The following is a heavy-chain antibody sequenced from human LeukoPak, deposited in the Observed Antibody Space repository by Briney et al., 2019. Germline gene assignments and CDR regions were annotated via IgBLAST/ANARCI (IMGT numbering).Heavy chain of an antibody. CDR2: IKPDGRET. J-gene: IGHJ4*02. D-gene: IGHD3-10*01. V-gene: IGHV3-7*04. CDR1: GFTFSTYW. Sequence: GGSLRLSCAASGFTFSTYWMTWVRQAPGKGLEWVGNIKPDGRETYFVDSVRGRFTISRDNAQNSLYLQMNSLRAEDTALYYCARDYFASGSHDYWGQGTLVTVSS. CDR3: ARDYFASGSHDY.